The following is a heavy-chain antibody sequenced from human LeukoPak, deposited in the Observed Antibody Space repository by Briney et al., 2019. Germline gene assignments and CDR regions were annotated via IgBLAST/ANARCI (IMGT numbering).Heavy chain of an antibody. CDR2: IKKEGSEK. Sequence: GGSLRLSCAASGFTFSSYWMSWVRQAPGKGLEWVANIKKEGSEKYYVDPVKGRFTIARENAKNSLYLQMNSVRAEDTAVYYCASGGSGSYYHDAFDIWGQGTMVTVSS. CDR3: ASGGSGSYYHDAFDI. D-gene: IGHD3-10*01. V-gene: IGHV3-7*01. CDR1: GFTFSSYW. J-gene: IGHJ3*02.